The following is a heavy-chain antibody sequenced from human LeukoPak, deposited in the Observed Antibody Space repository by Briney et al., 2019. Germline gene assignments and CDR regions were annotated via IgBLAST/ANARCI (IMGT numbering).Heavy chain of an antibody. V-gene: IGHV3-20*04. D-gene: IGHD3-10*01. CDR3: ARGAFGSPYGSGSYYEPSHFDY. CDR1: GFTSDDYG. Sequence: GGSLRLSCAASGFTSDDYGMSWVRQAPGKGLEWVSGINWNGGSTGYADSVKGRFTISRDNAKNSLYLQMNSLRAEDTALYYCARGAFGSPYGSGSYYEPSHFDYWGQGTLVTVSS. CDR2: INWNGGST. J-gene: IGHJ4*02.